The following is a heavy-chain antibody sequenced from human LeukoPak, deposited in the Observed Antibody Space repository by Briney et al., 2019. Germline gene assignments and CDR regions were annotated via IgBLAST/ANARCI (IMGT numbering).Heavy chain of an antibody. D-gene: IGHD1-7*01. CDR2: ISSNGDNT. CDR3: ARDRAGITGTIDFSFDY. J-gene: IGHJ4*02. V-gene: IGHV3-64D*06. CDR1: GFTFSTYV. Sequence: QPGGSLRLSCSVSGFTFSTYVMHWVRQAPGKGLEYVSAISSNGDNTYYADSVKGRFTISRDNSKNTLYLQMSSLRADDTAVYYCARDRAGITGTIDFSFDYWGQGTLVTVSS.